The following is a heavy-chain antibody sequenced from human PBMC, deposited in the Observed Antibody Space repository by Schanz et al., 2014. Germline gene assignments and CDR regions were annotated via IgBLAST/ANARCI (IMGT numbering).Heavy chain of an antibody. CDR3: AKDTGYCHGGACYCFEY. Sequence: QVQLVESGGGVVQPGRSLRLSCAASGFTFSSYGMHWVRQAPGKGLEWVAIIWYDGSNKYYADSVKGRFSISRDNSQNALYLQMDSLRPEDTAVYFCAKDTGYCHGGACYCFEYWGLGILVTVSS. CDR1: GFTFSSYG. V-gene: IGHV3-33*03. D-gene: IGHD2-8*02. CDR2: IWYDGSNK. J-gene: IGHJ4*02.